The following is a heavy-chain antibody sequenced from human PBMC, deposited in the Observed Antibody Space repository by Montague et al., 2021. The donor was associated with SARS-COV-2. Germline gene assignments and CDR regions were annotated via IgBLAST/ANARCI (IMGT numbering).Heavy chain of an antibody. D-gene: IGHD3-10*01. CDR3: ATGTRMYGIDF. Sequence: TLSLTCVVSGGSVSNGDYSWSWIRQSPGKGLEWIGYIYQSGSAYYNPSLKSRVTISIDTSNNQFSLNLRSVTAADTGLYYCATGTRMYGIDFWGQGTTVTVSS. V-gene: IGHV4-30-2*06. CDR2: IYQSGSA. J-gene: IGHJ6*02. CDR1: GGSVSNGDYS.